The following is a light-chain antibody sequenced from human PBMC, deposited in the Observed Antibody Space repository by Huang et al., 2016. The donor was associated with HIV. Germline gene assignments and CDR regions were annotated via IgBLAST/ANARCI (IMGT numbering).Light chain of an antibody. Sequence: IVLTQSPGTLSLSPGERATLSCRASPSLGSSSLAWYQQKAGQAPRLLMYGASSRATGIPDRFRGSGSGTDVTLSISRLEPEDFAVYYCQQYDSSPVTFGGGTKVEIK. J-gene: IGKJ4*01. CDR3: QQYDSSPVT. V-gene: IGKV3-20*01. CDR2: GAS. CDR1: PSLGSSS.